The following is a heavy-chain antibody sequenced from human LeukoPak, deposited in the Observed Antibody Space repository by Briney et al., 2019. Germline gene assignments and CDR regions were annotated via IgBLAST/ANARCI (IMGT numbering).Heavy chain of an antibody. CDR2: IYYSGRT. CDR1: GGSISSGGYS. Sequence: SQTLSLTCAVSGGSISSGGYSWSWIRQPPGKGLEWIGYIYYSGRTNYNPSLKSRVSISIDTSKNQFSLKLSSVTAADTAFYYCARRTFGGVIAYWGQGTLVTVSS. D-gene: IGHD3-16*02. CDR3: ARRTFGGVIAY. V-gene: IGHV4-30-4*07. J-gene: IGHJ4*02.